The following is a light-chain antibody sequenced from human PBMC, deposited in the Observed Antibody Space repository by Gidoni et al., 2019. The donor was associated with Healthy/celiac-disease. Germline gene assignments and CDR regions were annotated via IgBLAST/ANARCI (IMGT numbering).Light chain of an antibody. Sequence: DIQMTQSPSPLPASVGDRVTITCRASQSISSWLAWYQQKPGKAPKLLIYKASSLESRVPSRYSGSGSETEFTLTISSLQPDDFATYCCQQYNSYLTFGGGTKVEIK. V-gene: IGKV1-5*03. CDR1: QSISSW. CDR3: QQYNSYLT. CDR2: KAS. J-gene: IGKJ4*01.